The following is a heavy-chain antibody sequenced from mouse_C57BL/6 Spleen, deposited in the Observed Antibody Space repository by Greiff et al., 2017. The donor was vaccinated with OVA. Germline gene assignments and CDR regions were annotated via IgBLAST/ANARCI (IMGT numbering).Heavy chain of an antibody. CDR2: IRSKSNNYAT. CDR3: VRHGSNYAYAMDY. Sequence: EVQLQESGGGLVQPKGSLKLSCAASGFSFNTYAMNWVRQASGKGLEWVARIRSKSNNYATYYADSVKDRFTISRDDSESMLYLQMNNLKTEDTAMYYCVRHGSNYAYAMDYWGQGTSVTVSS. CDR1: GFSFNTYA. D-gene: IGHD2-5*01. J-gene: IGHJ4*01. V-gene: IGHV10-1*01.